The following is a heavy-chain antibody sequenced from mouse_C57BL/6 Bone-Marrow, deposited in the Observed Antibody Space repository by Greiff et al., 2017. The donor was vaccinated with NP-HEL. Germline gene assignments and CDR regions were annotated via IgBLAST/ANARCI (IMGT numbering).Heavy chain of an antibody. CDR2: IYPRSGNT. CDR1: GYTFTSYG. D-gene: IGHD2-4*01. CDR3: AIYYDYVWFAY. Sequence: QVHVKQSGAELARPGASVKLSCKASGYTFTSYGISWVKQRTGQGLEWIGEIYPRSGNTYYNEKFKGKATLTADKSSSTAYMELRSLTSEDSAVYFCAIYYDYVWFAYWGQGTLVTVSA. J-gene: IGHJ3*01. V-gene: IGHV1-81*01.